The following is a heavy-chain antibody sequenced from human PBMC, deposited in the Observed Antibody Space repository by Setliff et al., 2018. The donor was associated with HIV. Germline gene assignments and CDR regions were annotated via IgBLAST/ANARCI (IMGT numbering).Heavy chain of an antibody. CDR2: INPSGGST. J-gene: IGHJ6*03. D-gene: IGHD3-22*01. CDR3: ARGRNYDSSGYGDYYYYMDV. CDR1: GYTFTSYY. V-gene: IGHV1-46*01. Sequence: ASVKVSCKASGYTFTSYYMHWVRQAPGQGLEWMGIINPSGGSTTYAQKFQGRVTMTRDTSTTTIFMELRSLRSDDTAVYYCARGRNYDSSGYGDYYYYMDVWGKGTTVTVSS.